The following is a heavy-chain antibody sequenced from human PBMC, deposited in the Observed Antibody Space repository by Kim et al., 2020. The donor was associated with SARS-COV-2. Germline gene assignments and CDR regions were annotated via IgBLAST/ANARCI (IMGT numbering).Heavy chain of an antibody. Sequence: SETLSLTCSVSGDSFSDYFWTWIRQPPGKGLEWIGHIYKSGFTNYSPSLKSRVTISLDTSTNHFSLELTSVTAADTAVYYCVRDAGYYYDNRRYSVASFDIWGQGTMVTVSS. CDR3: VRDAGYYYDNRRYSVASFDI. CDR1: GDSFSDYF. V-gene: IGHV4-59*01. J-gene: IGHJ3*02. CDR2: IYKSGFT. D-gene: IGHD3-22*01.